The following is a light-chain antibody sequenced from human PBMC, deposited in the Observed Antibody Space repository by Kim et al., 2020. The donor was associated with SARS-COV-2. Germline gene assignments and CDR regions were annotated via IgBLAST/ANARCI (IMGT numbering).Light chain of an antibody. CDR1: QSVGNS. CDR2: ETS. CDR3: QQRYNWPLT. J-gene: IGKJ4*01. Sequence: EIVLTQSPATLSLSPGERATLSCRASQSVGNSLAWFQQKPGQAPRLLIFETSNRATDIPARFSGSGSGTAFTLTISSLEPEDFAVYYCQQRYNWPLTFGGGTKVDIK. V-gene: IGKV3-11*01.